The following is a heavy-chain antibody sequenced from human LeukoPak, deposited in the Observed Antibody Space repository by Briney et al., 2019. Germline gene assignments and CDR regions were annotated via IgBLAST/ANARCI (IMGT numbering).Heavy chain of an antibody. Sequence: PSETLSLTCSVSGGSISSYYWSWIRHPTGKGLEWIGDIYYSGSTNYNPSLKSRVTISVDTSKNQFSLKLSSVTAADTAVYYCARGVSYYDSSGYYNEYFQHWGQGTLVTVSS. CDR2: IYYSGST. CDR1: GGSISSYY. J-gene: IGHJ1*01. V-gene: IGHV4-59*08. D-gene: IGHD3-22*01. CDR3: ARGVSYYDSSGYYNEYFQH.